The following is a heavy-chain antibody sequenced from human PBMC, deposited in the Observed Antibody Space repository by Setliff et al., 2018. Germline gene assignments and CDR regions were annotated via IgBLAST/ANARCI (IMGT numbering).Heavy chain of an antibody. CDR1: GFTFSKAW. Sequence: PGGSLRLSCAVSGFTFSKAWMHWVRQAPGKGLEWVGRVKSNTDGGAIDYAAPVKGRFTISRDDSKNTLYLQMKSLRTEDTAVYYCTTDPSPTFGGVIGAAFDMWGQGTMVTVSS. CDR2: VKSNTDGGAI. CDR3: TTDPSPTFGGVIGAAFDM. D-gene: IGHD3-16*01. V-gene: IGHV3-15*07. J-gene: IGHJ3*02.